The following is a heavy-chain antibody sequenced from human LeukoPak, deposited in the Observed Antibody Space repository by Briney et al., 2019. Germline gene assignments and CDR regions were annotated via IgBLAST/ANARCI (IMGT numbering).Heavy chain of an antibody. V-gene: IGHV4-59*01. CDR3: ARDRASAGGFDY. Sequence: SETLSLTRSVSGGSISPYYWSWIRQPPGKGLEWIGYIYYSGTTNYNTSLQSRVTISVATSKNQFSLKLSSVTAADTALYYCARDRASAGGFDYWGQGTLVTVSS. J-gene: IGHJ4*02. CDR1: GGSISPYY. D-gene: IGHD2-15*01. CDR2: IYYSGTT.